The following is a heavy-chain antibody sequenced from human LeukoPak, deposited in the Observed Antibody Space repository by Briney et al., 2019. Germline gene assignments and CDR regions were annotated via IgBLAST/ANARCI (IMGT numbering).Heavy chain of an antibody. Sequence: SETLSLTCTVSGGSISSTNYYWGWIRQPPGEGLECIGSIYYNGRTYYNPSLKSRVTISVDTSKNQFSLKLSSVTAADTAVYYCARVGYSSSIDYWGQGTLVTVSS. V-gene: IGHV4-39*07. CDR1: GGSISSTNYY. J-gene: IGHJ4*02. CDR2: IYYNGRT. D-gene: IGHD6-6*01. CDR3: ARVGYSSSIDY.